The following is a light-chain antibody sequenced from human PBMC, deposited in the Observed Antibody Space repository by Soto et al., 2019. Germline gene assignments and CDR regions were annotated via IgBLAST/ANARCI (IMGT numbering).Light chain of an antibody. CDR3: QQYYTTPLS. CDR2: WAS. J-gene: IGKJ4*01. CDR1: QSVLDSSKNKNY. V-gene: IGKV4-1*01. Sequence: DIVMTQSPDSLDVSLGERATINCKSSQSVLDSSKNKNYLAWYQQKPGQPPKLLFYWASTRESGVPGRFSGSGSGTDFTLTISSLQAEDVAVYYCQQYYTTPLSFGGGTKVEIK.